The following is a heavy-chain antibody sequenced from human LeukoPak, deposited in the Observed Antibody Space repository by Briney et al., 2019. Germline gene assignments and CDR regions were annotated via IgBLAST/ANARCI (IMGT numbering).Heavy chain of an antibody. D-gene: IGHD6-13*01. Sequence: ASVKVSCKASGDTFSSYAIDWVRQAPGRGLEWMGRIIPILDISNYAQKFQGRVTITADKSTSTAYMELIRLRSEDTTVYYCARTTAAVIFFDQGGQGTLVTVSS. CDR3: ARTTAAVIFFDQ. CDR2: IIPILDIS. J-gene: IGHJ4*02. CDR1: GDTFSSYA. V-gene: IGHV1-69*04.